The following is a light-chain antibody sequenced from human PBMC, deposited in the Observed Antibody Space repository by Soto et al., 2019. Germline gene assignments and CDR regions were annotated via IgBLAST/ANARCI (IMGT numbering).Light chain of an antibody. CDR2: EVT. V-gene: IGLV2-14*01. CDR3: SSYTGSSTLYV. Sequence: SLPTHPASVSGSPGQSITISCTGTSSDVGTYNYVSWYQQHPGKAPKVMIYEVTYRPSGVSNRFSGSKSGNTASLTISGLQAEDEAEYYCSSYTGSSTLYVFGTGTKVTVL. J-gene: IGLJ1*01. CDR1: SSDVGTYNY.